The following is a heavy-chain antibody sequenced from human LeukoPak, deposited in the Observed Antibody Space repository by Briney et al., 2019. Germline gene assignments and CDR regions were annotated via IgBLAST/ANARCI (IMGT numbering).Heavy chain of an antibody. CDR1: GYTFTSYG. CDR2: ISAYNGNT. V-gene: IGHV1-18*01. CDR3: ARGSRRGADYYGSGSPLGY. J-gene: IGHJ4*02. D-gene: IGHD3-10*01. Sequence: ASVKVSCKASGYTFTSYGISWVRQAPGQGLEWMGWISAYNGNTNYAQKLQGRVTMTRNTSISTAYMELSSLRSEDTAVYYCARGSRRGADYYGSGSPLGYWGQGTLVTVSS.